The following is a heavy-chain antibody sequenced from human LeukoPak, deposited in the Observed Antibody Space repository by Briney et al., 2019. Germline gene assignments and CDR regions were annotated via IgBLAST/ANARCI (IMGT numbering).Heavy chain of an antibody. D-gene: IGHD6-25*01. V-gene: IGHV3-66*01. CDR1: GLSFSANY. J-gene: IGHJ4*02. Sequence: GGSLRLSCAASGLSFSANYMSWVRQAPGKGLEWVSVISTDGSTYYIDSVRGRFTISRDNSKNTLHLQMDNLRDEDTAVYYCVRAADWGQGALVTVSS. CDR2: ISTDGST. CDR3: VRAAD.